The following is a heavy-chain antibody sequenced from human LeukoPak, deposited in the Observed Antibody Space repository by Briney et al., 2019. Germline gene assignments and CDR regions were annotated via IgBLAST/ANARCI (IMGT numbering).Heavy chain of an antibody. Sequence: ASVKVSCTASGYMFTDFYMHWVRQAPGQGLEWMGCIDANTGGTHFAQKFQGRVTLTRDTSISTAYMDLTSLTSDDTAVYYCAREPLSMDYYGSGSATFDYWSQGTLVTVSS. CDR3: AREPLSMDYYGSGSATFDY. CDR1: GYMFTDFY. CDR2: IDANTGGT. J-gene: IGHJ4*02. V-gene: IGHV1-2*02. D-gene: IGHD3-10*01.